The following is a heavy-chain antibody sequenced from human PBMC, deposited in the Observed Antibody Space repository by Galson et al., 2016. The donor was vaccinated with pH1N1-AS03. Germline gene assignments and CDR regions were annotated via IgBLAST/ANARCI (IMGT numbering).Heavy chain of an antibody. D-gene: IGHD6-25*01. CDR1: GGTLSSYT. Sequence: VKVSCKASGGTLSSYTINWVRQAPGQGLEWMGRINPMVGLADYAQKLQDRVTITADKSTSTVYMELGSLRVEDTAVYYCARDPPGIAAGGSGAWGQGTLVTVSS. V-gene: IGHV1-69*10. CDR2: INPMVGLA. J-gene: IGHJ5*02. CDR3: ARDPPGIAAGGSGA.